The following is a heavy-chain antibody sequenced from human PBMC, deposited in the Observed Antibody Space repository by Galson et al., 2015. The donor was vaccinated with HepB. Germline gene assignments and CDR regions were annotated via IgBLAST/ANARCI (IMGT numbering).Heavy chain of an antibody. D-gene: IGHD3-22*01. CDR2: VDPEDGET. V-gene: IGHV1-69-2*01. Sequence: VKVSCKVSGYTFTDYYMHWVQQAPGKGLEWMGLVDPEDGETIYAEKFQGRVTITADTSTDTAYMELSSLRSEDTAVYYCATDISSGYYDEGFDPWGQGTLVTVSS. CDR1: GYTFTDYY. CDR3: ATDISSGYYDEGFDP. J-gene: IGHJ5*02.